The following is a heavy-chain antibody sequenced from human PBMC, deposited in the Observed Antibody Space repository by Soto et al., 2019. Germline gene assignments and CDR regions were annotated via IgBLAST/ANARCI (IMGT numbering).Heavy chain of an antibody. CDR2: INVGNGNT. J-gene: IGHJ6*04. CDR3: AQNYQGRGV. CDR1: GYTFTIYE. V-gene: IGHV1-3*01. Sequence: QAQLVQSGAEVKKPGASVKVSCKASGYTFTIYEIYWVRQAPGQKLEWMGWINVGNGNTKYSQKFQGRVTITRDTSASPAYRERSGLTFEDTAVYYGAQNYQGRGVWGKGTTVTVSS. D-gene: IGHD2-2*01.